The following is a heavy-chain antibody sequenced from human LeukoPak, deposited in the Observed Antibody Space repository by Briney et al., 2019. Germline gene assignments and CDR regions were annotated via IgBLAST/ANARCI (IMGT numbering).Heavy chain of an antibody. CDR1: GFTFSSYS. CDR3: ARDSNYYDSSGYPIDY. J-gene: IGHJ4*02. D-gene: IGHD3-22*01. Sequence: PGGSLRLSCAASGFTFSSYSMNWVRQAPGKGLGWVSYISSRSSTIYYADSVKGRFTISRDNAKNSLYLQMNSLRAEDTAVYYCARDSNYYDSSGYPIDYWGQGTLVTVSS. CDR2: ISSRSSTI. V-gene: IGHV3-48*01.